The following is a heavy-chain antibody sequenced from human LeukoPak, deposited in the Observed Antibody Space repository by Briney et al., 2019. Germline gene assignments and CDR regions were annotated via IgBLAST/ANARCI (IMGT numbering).Heavy chain of an antibody. CDR3: ARFISPRTRADYYFDY. D-gene: IGHD2-2*01. CDR1: GGSISSSSYY. V-gene: IGHV4-39*07. J-gene: IGHJ4*02. Sequence: SETLCLTCTVSGGSISSSSYYWGWIRQPPGKGLEWIGSIYYSGSTYYNPSLKSRVTISVDTSKNQFSLKLSSVTAADTAVYYCARFISPRTRADYYFDYWGQGTLVTVSS. CDR2: IYYSGST.